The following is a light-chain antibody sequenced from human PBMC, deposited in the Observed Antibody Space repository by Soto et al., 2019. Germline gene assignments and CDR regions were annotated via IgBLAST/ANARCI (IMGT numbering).Light chain of an antibody. CDR2: EVS. Sequence: QSALTQPASVSGSPGQSITISCTGTSSDVGGYNYVSWYQQHPGKAPKLMIYEVSNRPSGVSNPFSGSKSGNTASLTISGLQAEDEADYYCGSYTSSSTHVFGTGTKVTVL. J-gene: IGLJ1*01. CDR1: SSDVGGYNY. V-gene: IGLV2-14*01. CDR3: GSYTSSSTHV.